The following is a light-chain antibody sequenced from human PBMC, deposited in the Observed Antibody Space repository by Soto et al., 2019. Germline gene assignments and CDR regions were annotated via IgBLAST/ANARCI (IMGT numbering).Light chain of an antibody. CDR3: QQYYSTPPT. CDR1: QAVNTR. V-gene: IGKV3D-11*01. CDR2: LAS. J-gene: IGKJ4*01. Sequence: EIVLTQSPATLSSFPGDRVTLSCRASQAVNTRLAWYQHKPGQAPRLLIYLASNRAAGVPARFSGSGSGTDFTLTISSLQAEDVAVYYCQQYYSTPPTFGGGTKLEIK.